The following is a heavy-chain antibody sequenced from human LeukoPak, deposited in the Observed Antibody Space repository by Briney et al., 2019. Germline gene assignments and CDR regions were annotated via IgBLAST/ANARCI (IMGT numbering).Heavy chain of an antibody. CDR3: ARDRTAAAGYHDY. D-gene: IGHD6-13*01. CDR1: GGTFSSYA. Sequence: GASVKVSCKASGGTFSSYAISWVRQAPGQGLEGMGGIIPIFGTANYAQKFQGRVTITAGESTSTAYMELSSLRTEDTAVYYCARDRTAAAGYHDYWGQGTLVTVSS. J-gene: IGHJ4*02. V-gene: IGHV1-69*13. CDR2: IIPIFGTA.